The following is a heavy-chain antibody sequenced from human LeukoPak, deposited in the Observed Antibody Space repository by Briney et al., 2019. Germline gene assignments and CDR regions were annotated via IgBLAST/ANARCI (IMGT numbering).Heavy chain of an antibody. J-gene: IGHJ6*03. V-gene: IGHV4-61*05. Sequence: SETLSLTCTVSGGSISSSSYYWGWIRQPPGKGLEWIGYIHYSGSTNYNPSLKSRVTISVDTSKNQFSLKLNSVTAADTAVYYCARVEEGYGSGRRENYYYYYMDVWGKGTTVTISS. CDR3: ARVEEGYGSGRRENYYYYYMDV. CDR1: GGSISSSSYY. CDR2: IHYSGST. D-gene: IGHD3-10*01.